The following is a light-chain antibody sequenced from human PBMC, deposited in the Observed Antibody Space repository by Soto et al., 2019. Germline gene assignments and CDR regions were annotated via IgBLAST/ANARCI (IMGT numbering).Light chain of an antibody. Sequence: EIVLTQSPGTLSLSPGERATLSCRASQIVTSSQLAWYQQKPGQAPRLLIYDASNRATGIPARFSGSGSGTDFTLTISSLEPDDFAVYYCQQRADWPITFGQGTLLEI. CDR1: QIVTSSQ. CDR2: DAS. J-gene: IGKJ5*01. CDR3: QQRADWPIT. V-gene: IGKV3D-20*02.